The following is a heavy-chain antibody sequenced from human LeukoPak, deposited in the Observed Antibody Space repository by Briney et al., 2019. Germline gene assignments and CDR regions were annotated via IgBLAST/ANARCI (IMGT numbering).Heavy chain of an antibody. CDR3: ARYGSGTSYITNYFDY. V-gene: IGHV3-48*02. J-gene: IGHJ4*02. CDR1: GFIFSDYS. D-gene: IGHD3-10*01. Sequence: GGSLRLSCVASGFIFSDYSINWVRQAPGKGLEWLSYVGTSIGAISYADSVKGRFIISRDNAQKSLYLQMNSLRDEDTAVYYCARYGSGTSYITNYFDYWGQGTLVTVSS. CDR2: VGTSIGAI.